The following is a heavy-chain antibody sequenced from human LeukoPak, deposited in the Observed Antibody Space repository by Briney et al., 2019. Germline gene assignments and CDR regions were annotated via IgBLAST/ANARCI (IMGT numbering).Heavy chain of an antibody. J-gene: IGHJ4*02. V-gene: IGHV3-30-3*01. CDR2: ISYDGNNK. CDR3: ARGNNVLMVTGCFDY. Sequence: GGSLRLSCAASGSTFSNYDMHWVRQAPGKGLEWVAVISYDGNNKDFADSVKGRFTISRDNSKNTLYLQMNSLRAEDTAVYYCARGNNVLMVTGCFDYWGQGTLVTVSS. CDR1: GSTFSNYD. D-gene: IGHD2-21*02.